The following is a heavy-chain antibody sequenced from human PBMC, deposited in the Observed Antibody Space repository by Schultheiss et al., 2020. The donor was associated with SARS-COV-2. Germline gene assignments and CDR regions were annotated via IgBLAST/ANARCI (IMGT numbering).Heavy chain of an antibody. Sequence: GGSLRLSCAASGFSLSSYTMHWARQAPGKGLEWVTLISYDGDYKYYADSVKGRFTISRDNSKNTLFMQMNSLRAADTAIYYCARDLKPHYYSYAMDVWGPGTTVTVSS. CDR2: ISYDGDYK. V-gene: IGHV3-30-3*01. J-gene: IGHJ6*02. D-gene: IGHD1-14*01. CDR1: GFSLSSYT. CDR3: ARDLKPHYYSYAMDV.